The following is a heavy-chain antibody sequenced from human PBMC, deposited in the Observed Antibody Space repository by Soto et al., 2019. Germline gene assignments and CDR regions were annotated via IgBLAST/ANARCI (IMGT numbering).Heavy chain of an antibody. D-gene: IGHD3-22*01. CDR1: GFTLCSYA. V-gene: IGHV3-30-3*01. Sequence: PGGSLTLFCAASGFTLCSYAMHWVRQAPVKGLEWVAVISYDGSNKYYADSVKGRFTISRDNSKNTLYLQMSSLRAEDTAVYYCLRPYDSSGSPAAFDIWGQGTMVTVSS. J-gene: IGHJ3*02. CDR2: ISYDGSNK. CDR3: LRPYDSSGSPAAFDI.